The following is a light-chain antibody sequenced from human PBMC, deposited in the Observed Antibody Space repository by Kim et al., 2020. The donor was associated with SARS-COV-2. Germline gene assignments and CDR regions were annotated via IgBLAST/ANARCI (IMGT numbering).Light chain of an antibody. CDR1: QSVSRY. J-gene: IGKJ4*01. CDR3: QQHWPLT. V-gene: IGKV3-11*01. CDR2: DAS. Sequence: LSVAPGERATLSCRASQSVSRYVAWYQQKAGQAPRLLIYDASKRATGIPARFSGSGSGTDFTLTISNLEPEDFAVYYCQQHWPLTFGGGTKVDIK.